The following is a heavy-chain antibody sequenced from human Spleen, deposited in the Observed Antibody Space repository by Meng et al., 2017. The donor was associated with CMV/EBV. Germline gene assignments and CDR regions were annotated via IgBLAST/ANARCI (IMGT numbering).Heavy chain of an antibody. CDR2: IYSGGST. Sequence: GESLKISCAASGFTFSGYAIHWVRQAPGKGLEWVSVIYSGGSTYYADSVKSRFTISRDNSKNTLYLQMNSLRAEDTAVYYCARGKVPDYPGSLGDAFDIWGQGTMVTVSS. D-gene: IGHD1-26*01. V-gene: IGHV3-53*01. CDR3: ARGKVPDYPGSLGDAFDI. CDR1: GFTFSGYA. J-gene: IGHJ3*02.